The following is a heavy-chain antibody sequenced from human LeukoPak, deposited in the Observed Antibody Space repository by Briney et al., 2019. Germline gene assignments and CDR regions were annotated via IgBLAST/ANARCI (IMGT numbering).Heavy chain of an antibody. CDR1: GGSIISSDYH. J-gene: IGHJ5*02. CDR2: ISYSGNT. CDR3: ARVRRGLLWFGELYPGQAFDP. V-gene: IGHV4-39*07. D-gene: IGHD3-10*01. Sequence: PSETLSLTCTVSGGSIISSDYHWGWVRQPPGKGLEWIGTISYSGNTDYSPSLKSRVTISVDTSKNQFSLKLSSVTAADTAVYYCARVRRGLLWFGELYPGQAFDPWGQGTLVTVSS.